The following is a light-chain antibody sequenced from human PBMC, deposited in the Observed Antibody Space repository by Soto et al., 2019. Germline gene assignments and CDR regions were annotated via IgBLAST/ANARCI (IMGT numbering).Light chain of an antibody. CDR2: KAS. CDR3: QHYNDYSRM. CDR1: QSVDTW. Sequence: DIQMTQSPSTLSASIGDRVTITCRASQSVDTWLAWYQKKPGKAPKLLIYKASSLQTVVPSRFSGSGSGTEFTLTISSLQPDDFAAYYCQHYNDYSRMFGQGTKVEIK. V-gene: IGKV1-5*03. J-gene: IGKJ1*01.